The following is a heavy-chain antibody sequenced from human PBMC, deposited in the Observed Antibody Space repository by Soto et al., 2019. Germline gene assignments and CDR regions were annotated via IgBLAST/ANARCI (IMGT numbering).Heavy chain of an antibody. Sequence: GGSLRLSCAASGFTFHDYAMHWVRQAPGKGLEWVSRITSDGKSKAYAESVKGRFAISRDNAKNTLYLQMNGLTAEDTAVYDCARESGDWPLNWFDPWGQGTLVTVSS. CDR1: GFTFHDYA. D-gene: IGHD2-21*02. V-gene: IGHV3-74*01. CDR3: ARESGDWPLNWFDP. J-gene: IGHJ5*02. CDR2: ITSDGKSK.